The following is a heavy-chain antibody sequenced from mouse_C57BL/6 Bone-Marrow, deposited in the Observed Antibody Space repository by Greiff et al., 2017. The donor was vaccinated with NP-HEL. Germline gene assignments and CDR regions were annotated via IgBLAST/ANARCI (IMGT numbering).Heavy chain of an antibody. CDR1: GFTFSDYG. CDR3: ARGPYYYGPYWYFDV. D-gene: IGHD1-1*01. CDR2: ISSGSSTI. V-gene: IGHV5-17*01. J-gene: IGHJ1*03. Sequence: EVMLVESGGGLVKPGGSLKLSCAASGFTFSDYGMHWVRQAPEKGLEWVAYISSGSSTIYYADTVKGRFTISRDNAKNTLFLQMTSLRSEDTAMYYCARGPYYYGPYWYFDVWGTGTTVTVSS.